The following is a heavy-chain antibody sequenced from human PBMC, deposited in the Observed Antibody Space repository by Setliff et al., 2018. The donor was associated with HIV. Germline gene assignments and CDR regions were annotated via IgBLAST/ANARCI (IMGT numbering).Heavy chain of an antibody. CDR2: ISSSSSSI. CDR1: GFTFNGYA. V-gene: IGHV3-48*01. CDR3: ANMQWASNAWYSFDY. Sequence: GGSLRLSCVGSGFTFNGYAMNWVRQAPGKGLEWVSYISSSSSSIYYGDSVKGRFTISRDNAKNSLYLQMNSLRAEDTAVYYCANMQWASNAWYSFDYWGQGALVTVSS. J-gene: IGHJ4*02. D-gene: IGHD6-19*01.